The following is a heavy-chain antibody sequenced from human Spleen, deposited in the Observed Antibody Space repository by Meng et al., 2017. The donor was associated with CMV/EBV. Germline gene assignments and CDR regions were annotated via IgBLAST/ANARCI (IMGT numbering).Heavy chain of an antibody. Sequence: GGSLRLSCAASGFTVSSNYLSWVRQAPGKGLEWVSVIYSDGTTYCADSVKGRFTISRDNSKNTLYLQMNSLRAEDTAVYYCARATYSYALASIYYFDYWGQGTLVTVSS. V-gene: IGHV3-53*01. D-gene: IGHD5-18*01. CDR3: ARATYSYALASIYYFDY. CDR1: GFTVSSNY. J-gene: IGHJ4*02. CDR2: IYSDGTT.